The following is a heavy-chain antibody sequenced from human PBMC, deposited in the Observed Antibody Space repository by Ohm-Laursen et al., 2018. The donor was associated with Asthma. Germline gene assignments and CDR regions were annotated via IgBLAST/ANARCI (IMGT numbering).Heavy chain of an antibody. V-gene: IGHV1-2*04. Sequence: ASSVTASCKPSGYTLTGYYMHWVRQAPGQGLEWMGWINPNSGGTNYAQKLQGWVTMTRDTSISTAYMELSRLRSDDTAVYYCARSVGATTYYFDYWGQGTLVTVSS. CDR1: GYTLTGYY. D-gene: IGHD1-26*01. CDR3: ARSVGATTYYFDY. J-gene: IGHJ4*02. CDR2: INPNSGGT.